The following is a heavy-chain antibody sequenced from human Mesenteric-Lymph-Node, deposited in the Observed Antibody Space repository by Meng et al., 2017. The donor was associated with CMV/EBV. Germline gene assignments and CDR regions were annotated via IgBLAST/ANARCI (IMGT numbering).Heavy chain of an antibody. J-gene: IGHJ4*02. CDR3: ARHQRWLKSEGGFNY. Sequence: QVQLQQWGAGLFEPSETRALTCAVYGGSFSVYYWSWIRQPPGKGLEWIGEINHSGSTNYNPSLKSRVTISVDTSKNQFSLKLSSVTAADTAVYYCARHQRWLKSEGGFNYWGQGTLVTVSS. D-gene: IGHD4-23*01. CDR2: INHSGST. V-gene: IGHV4-34*01. CDR1: GGSFSVYY.